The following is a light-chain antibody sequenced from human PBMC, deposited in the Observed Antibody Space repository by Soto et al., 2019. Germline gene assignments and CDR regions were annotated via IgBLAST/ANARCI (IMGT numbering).Light chain of an antibody. Sequence: EIVLTQSPGTLSLSPGERATLSCRASQSVSSSYLAWYQQKPGQDPRLLIYGASSRATGIPDRFSGSGSGTDFTLTISRLEPEDCAVYYCQQYGSSPLTFGQGTKVEIK. J-gene: IGKJ1*01. CDR2: GAS. CDR3: QQYGSSPLT. V-gene: IGKV3-20*01. CDR1: QSVSSSY.